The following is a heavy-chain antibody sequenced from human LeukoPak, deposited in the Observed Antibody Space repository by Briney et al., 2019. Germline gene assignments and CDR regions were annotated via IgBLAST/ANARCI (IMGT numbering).Heavy chain of an antibody. D-gene: IGHD3-22*01. V-gene: IGHV1-46*01. CDR1: GYTFTSYY. J-gene: IGHJ6*03. CDR3: ARVDSTPNSSGYYYRSTSYYYMDV. Sequence: ASVKVSCKASGYTFTSYYMHWVRQAPGQGLEWMGIINPSGGSTSYAQKFQGRVTMTRDMSTSTVYMELSSLRSEDTAVYYCARVDSTPNSSGYYYRSTSYYYMDVWGKGTTVTVSS. CDR2: INPSGGST.